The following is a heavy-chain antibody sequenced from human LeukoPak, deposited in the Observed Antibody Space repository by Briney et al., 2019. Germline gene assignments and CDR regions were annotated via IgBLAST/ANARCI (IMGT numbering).Heavy chain of an antibody. Sequence: ASVKVSCKASGYTFTGYYMQWVRQAPAQGLEWIGWINPNSDRTNYAQKFQGRVTMNRYTSISTAYRKLSRLRSDDTAVYYCASVIAAAGTDVGDYWGQRTLVTVSS. D-gene: IGHD6-13*01. V-gene: IGHV1-2*02. CDR3: ASVIAAAGTDVGDY. CDR1: GYTFTGYY. CDR2: INPNSDRT. J-gene: IGHJ4*02.